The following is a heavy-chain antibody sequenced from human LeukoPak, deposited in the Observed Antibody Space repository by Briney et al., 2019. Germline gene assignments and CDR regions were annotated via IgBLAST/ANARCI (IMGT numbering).Heavy chain of an antibody. CDR1: GFILNNYG. D-gene: IGHD4-11*01. CDR2: IWYDGSNK. J-gene: IGHJ4*02. Sequence: GGSLRLSCAASGFILNNYGVHWVRQAPGKGLEWVAVIWYDGSNKYYADSVKGRFTISRDNSKNTLYLQMNSLRAEDTAVYYCARDLRMTTADWGQGTLVTVSS. V-gene: IGHV3-33*08. CDR3: ARDLRMTTAD.